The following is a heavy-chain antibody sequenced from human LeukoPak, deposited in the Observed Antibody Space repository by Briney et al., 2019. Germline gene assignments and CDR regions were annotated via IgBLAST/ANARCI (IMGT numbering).Heavy chain of an antibody. D-gene: IGHD3-10*01. Sequence: SETLSLTCAVYGGSFSGYYWSWIRQPPGKGLAWIGEINHSGSTNYNPSLKSRVTISVDTSKNQFSLKLSSVTAADTAVYYCARGRGILWFGESTFGYWGQGTLVTVSS. CDR1: GGSFSGYY. CDR2: INHSGST. J-gene: IGHJ4*02. V-gene: IGHV4-34*01. CDR3: ARGRGILWFGESTFGY.